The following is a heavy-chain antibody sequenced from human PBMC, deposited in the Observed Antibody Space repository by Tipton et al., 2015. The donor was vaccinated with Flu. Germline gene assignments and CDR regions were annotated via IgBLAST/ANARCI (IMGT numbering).Heavy chain of an antibody. J-gene: IGHJ4*02. Sequence: TLSLTCAVYGGSFSGYYWNWIRQPPGKGLEWIGEINHSGSTNYNPSLKSRVTISVDTSKNQFSLKLSSVTAADTAVYYCARGLYGSGSYQRRYFDYWGQGTLATVSS. V-gene: IGHV4-34*01. CDR1: GGSFSGYY. CDR3: ARGLYGSGSYQRRYFDY. CDR2: INHSGST. D-gene: IGHD3-10*01.